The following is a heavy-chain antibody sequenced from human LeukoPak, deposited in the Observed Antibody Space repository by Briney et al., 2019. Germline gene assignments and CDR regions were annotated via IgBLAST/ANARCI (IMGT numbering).Heavy chain of an antibody. D-gene: IGHD1-14*01. CDR2: IGGSGSTT. Sequence: GGSLRLSCAASGFTFSSYGMSWVRQAPGKGLEWVAAIGGSGSTTYYTDSVRGRFTISRENSKNTLYLQMNSLRDEDTALYYCAKIEGGSTGHWGQGTLVTVSS. CDR3: AKIEGGSTGH. J-gene: IGHJ4*02. CDR1: GFTFSSYG. V-gene: IGHV3-23*01.